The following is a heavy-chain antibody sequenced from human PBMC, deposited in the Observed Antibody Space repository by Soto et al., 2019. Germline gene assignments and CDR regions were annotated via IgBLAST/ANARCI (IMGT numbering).Heavy chain of an antibody. V-gene: IGHV4-4*02. J-gene: IGHJ5*02. D-gene: IGHD6-6*01. CDR2: IYHSGAT. CDR1: GGSISNNDW. CDR3: AGRRREAPEWFDP. Sequence: PSETLSLTCAVSGGSISNNDWGAWVHQPPGKGLEWIAEIYHSGATNYNPSLRSRVTLSVDKSNNQVSLRLNSVTAADTAVYYCAGRRREAPEWFDPWGQGTLVTVSS.